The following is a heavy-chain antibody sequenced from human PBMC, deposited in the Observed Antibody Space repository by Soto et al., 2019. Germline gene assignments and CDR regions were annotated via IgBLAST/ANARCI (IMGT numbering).Heavy chain of an antibody. Sequence: QVQLVQSGAEVKKPGASVKVSCKASGYTFTKYDINWVRQATGQGLERMGWMNPNSGNTGYAQKFKGRVTTTRDTSISTAYMELSSLRSEDTAGYYCVGPWNKQWGQGTLVTVSS. CDR2: MNPNSGNT. D-gene: IGHD1-1*01. CDR1: GYTFTKYD. V-gene: IGHV1-8*01. J-gene: IGHJ4*02. CDR3: VGPWNKQ.